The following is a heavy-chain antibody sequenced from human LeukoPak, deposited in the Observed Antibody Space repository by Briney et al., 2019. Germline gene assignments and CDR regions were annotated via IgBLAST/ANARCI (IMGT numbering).Heavy chain of an antibody. V-gene: IGHV4-4*07. J-gene: IGHJ5*02. D-gene: IGHD4-17*01. CDR3: ARGGDYGDYVSWFDP. Sequence: PSETLSLTCTVSGGSISSYYWSRIRQPAGKGLEWIGRIYTSGSTNYNPSLKSRVTMSLDTSKNQFSLKLSSVTAADTAVYYCARGGDYGDYVSWFDPWGQGTLVTVSS. CDR2: IYTSGST. CDR1: GGSISSYY.